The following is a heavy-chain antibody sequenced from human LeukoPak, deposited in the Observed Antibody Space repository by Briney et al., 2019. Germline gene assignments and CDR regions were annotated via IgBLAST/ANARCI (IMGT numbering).Heavy chain of an antibody. CDR2: IRSKASGGAI. D-gene: IGHD1-14*01. CDR3: TREVDGMSAY. J-gene: IGHJ4*02. V-gene: IGHV3-49*04. Sequence: PGGSLRLSCTASGFNFGNYAMSWVRQAPGKGLEWLGFIRSKASGGAIEYDPSVDGRFTISRDDSKSIACLQMTSLKTEDTATYFCTREVDGMSAYWGQGTLVTVSS. CDR1: GFNFGNYA.